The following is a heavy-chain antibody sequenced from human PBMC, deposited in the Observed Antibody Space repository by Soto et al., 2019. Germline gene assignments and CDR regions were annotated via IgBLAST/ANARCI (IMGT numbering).Heavy chain of an antibody. CDR1: GGSISSGDYY. V-gene: IGHV4-30-4*01. CDR2: IYYSGST. CDR3: AREGMATANDYYYGMDV. J-gene: IGHJ6*02. Sequence: QVQLQESGPGLMKPSQTLSLTCTVSGGSISSGDYYWSWIRQPPGKGLEWIGYIYYSGSTYYNPSLKSRVTISVDTSKNQFSLKLSSVTAADTAVYYCAREGMATANDYYYGMDVWGQGTTVTVSS. D-gene: IGHD5-18*01.